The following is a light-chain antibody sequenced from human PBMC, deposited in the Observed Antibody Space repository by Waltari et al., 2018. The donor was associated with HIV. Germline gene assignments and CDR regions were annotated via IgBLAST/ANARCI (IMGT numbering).Light chain of an antibody. V-gene: IGLV3-21*01. CDR1: DIGSKS. CDR2: DDS. J-gene: IGLJ3*02. Sequence: SYELTQPPSLSVAPGTAARISCEGHDIGSKSVHWYQQRPGQAPLLVIFDDSDRPSGSPERFSGSNAVNTATLTISRVEAGDEADYYCQVWDSNSDHWVFGGGTKLTVL. CDR3: QVWDSNSDHWV.